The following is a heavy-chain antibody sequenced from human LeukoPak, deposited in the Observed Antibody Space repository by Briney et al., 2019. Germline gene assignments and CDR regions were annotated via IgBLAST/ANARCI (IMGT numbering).Heavy chain of an antibody. V-gene: IGHV4-59*08. CDR1: GGSVSGYY. J-gene: IGHJ5*02. D-gene: IGHD2-21*02. Sequence: SETLTLTCTVSGGSVSGYYWSWIRQPPGKGLEYIGYIFYSGTTLYSPSLKGRVTISIDTSENQFSLKLTSVTAADTAVYYCARHDLVPVIRRGFDLWGQGTLVTVSS. CDR2: IFYSGTT. CDR3: ARHDLVPVIRRGFDL.